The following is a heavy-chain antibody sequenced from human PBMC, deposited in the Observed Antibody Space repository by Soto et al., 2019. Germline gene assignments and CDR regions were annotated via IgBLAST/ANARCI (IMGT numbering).Heavy chain of an antibody. V-gene: IGHV4-61*01. CDR2: IYYSGST. D-gene: IGHD1-7*01. J-gene: IGHJ4*02. CDR3: AGNWNYPTVYY. CDR1: GGSVSSGSCY. Sequence: SETLSLTCTVSGGSVSSGSCYWSWIRQPPGKGLEWIGYIYYSGSTNYNPSLKSRVTISVDTSKNQFSLKLSSVTAADTAVYYCAGNWNYPTVYYWGQGTLVTVSS.